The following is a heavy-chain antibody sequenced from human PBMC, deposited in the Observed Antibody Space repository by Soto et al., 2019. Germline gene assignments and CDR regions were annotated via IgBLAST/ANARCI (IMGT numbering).Heavy chain of an antibody. Sequence: QVHLVQSGAEVKKPGASVNVSCQASGSITNHHMHWVRQAPGQGLAWMGIFNPSGLSTTYAQKFQGRVTITRDTSTSTVYMELSSLTSEDTAVYFCAKVTHRGPIAVAGALGSWGQGTLVIVSS. CDR1: GSITNHH. V-gene: IGHV1-46*01. CDR2: FNPSGLST. D-gene: IGHD6-19*01. J-gene: IGHJ4*02. CDR3: AKVTHRGPIAVAGALGS.